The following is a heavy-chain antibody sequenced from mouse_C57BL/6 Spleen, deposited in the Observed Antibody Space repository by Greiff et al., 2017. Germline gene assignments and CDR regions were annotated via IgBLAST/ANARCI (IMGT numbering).Heavy chain of an antibody. CDR3: ARDDH. J-gene: IGHJ2*01. CDR1: GYSITSGYY. Sequence: EVQLQQSGPGLVKPSQSLSLTCSVTGYSITSGYYWNWVRQFPGNKLEWMGYISYDGSNNYNPSLKNRISITRYTSKNQFFLKLNSVTTEDTATYYCARDDHWGQGTTLTVSS. V-gene: IGHV3-6*01. CDR2: ISYDGSN.